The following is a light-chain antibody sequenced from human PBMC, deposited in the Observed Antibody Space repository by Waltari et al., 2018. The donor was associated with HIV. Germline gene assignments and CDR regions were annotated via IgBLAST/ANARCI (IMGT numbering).Light chain of an antibody. CDR3: QQYFGSPQT. Sequence: DILLTQLPGPLVGSLGERATIDRRSSQSIFYASNNKSFIAWYQQKPGQPPKLLIFWASIREFGVPDRFSGSGSGADFTLTISSLQAEDAALYFCQQYFGSPQTFGQGTKVEIK. CDR2: WAS. V-gene: IGKV4-1*01. J-gene: IGKJ1*01. CDR1: QSIFYASNNKSF.